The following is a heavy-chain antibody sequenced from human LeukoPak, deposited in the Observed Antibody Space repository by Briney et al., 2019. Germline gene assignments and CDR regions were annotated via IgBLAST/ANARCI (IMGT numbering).Heavy chain of an antibody. J-gene: IGHJ5*02. Sequence: GGPLRLSCAASGFTFSSYGMHWVRQAPGKGLEWVAVISYDGSNKYYADSVKGRFTISRDNSKNTLYLQMNSLRAEDTAVYYCAKGALDYAIDPWGQGTLVTVSS. CDR2: ISYDGSNK. D-gene: IGHD4-17*01. CDR1: GFTFSSYG. CDR3: AKGALDYAIDP. V-gene: IGHV3-30*18.